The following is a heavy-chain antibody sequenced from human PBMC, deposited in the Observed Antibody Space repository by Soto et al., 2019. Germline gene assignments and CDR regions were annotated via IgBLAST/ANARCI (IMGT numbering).Heavy chain of an antibody. J-gene: IGHJ6*02. CDR2: ISYDGSNK. Sequence: GGSLRLSCAASGFTFRSYAMHWVRQAPGKGLEWVAVISYDGSNKYYADSVKGRFTISRDNSKNTLYLQMNSLRAEDTAVYYCARDQIGIRFLEWFPTNYYYGMDVWGQGTTVTVSS. D-gene: IGHD3-3*01. CDR3: ARDQIGIRFLEWFPTNYYYGMDV. V-gene: IGHV3-30-3*01. CDR1: GFTFRSYA.